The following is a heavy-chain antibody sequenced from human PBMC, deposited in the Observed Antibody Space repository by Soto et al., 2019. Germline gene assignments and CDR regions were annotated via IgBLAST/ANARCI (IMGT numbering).Heavy chain of an antibody. D-gene: IGHD2-8*01. Sequence: ASVKVSCKASGYTFTGYYMHWVRQAPGQGLEWMGWINPNSGGTNYAQKFQGWVTMTRDTSISTAYMELSRLRSDDTAVYYCARGYCTNGVCLGPYYYYYMDVWGKGTTVTVSS. CDR1: GYTFTGYY. CDR2: INPNSGGT. V-gene: IGHV1-2*04. J-gene: IGHJ6*03. CDR3: ARGYCTNGVCLGPYYYYYMDV.